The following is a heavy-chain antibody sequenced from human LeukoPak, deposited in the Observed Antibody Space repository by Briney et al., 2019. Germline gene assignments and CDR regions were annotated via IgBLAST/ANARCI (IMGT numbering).Heavy chain of an antibody. J-gene: IGHJ3*02. CDR2: IKPNSGGT. Sequence: GASVKVSCKASGYTFTGYYMHWVRQAPGQGLEWMGWIKPNSGGTNYAQKFQGRVTMTRDTSISTAYMELSRLRSDDTAVYYCARTDGDYITPADAFDIWGQGTMVTVSS. V-gene: IGHV1-2*02. CDR1: GYTFTGYY. D-gene: IGHD4-17*01. CDR3: ARTDGDYITPADAFDI.